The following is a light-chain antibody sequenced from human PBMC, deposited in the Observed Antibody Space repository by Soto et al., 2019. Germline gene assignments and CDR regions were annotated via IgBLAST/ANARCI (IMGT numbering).Light chain of an antibody. V-gene: IGLV2-14*01. Sequence: QSALTQPASVSGSPGQSIIISCTGTSSDVGGYNYVSWYQHHPGKAPKLMIYEVSNRPSGVSNRFSGSKSGNTASLTTSGLQGEDEADYYCSSYTTTTTLEVFGTGTKLTVL. CDR3: SSYTTTTTLEV. CDR1: SSDVGGYNY. J-gene: IGLJ1*01. CDR2: EVS.